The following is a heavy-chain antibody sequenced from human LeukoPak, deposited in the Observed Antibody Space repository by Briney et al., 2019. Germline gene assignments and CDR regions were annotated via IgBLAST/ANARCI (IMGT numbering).Heavy chain of an antibody. V-gene: IGHV3-30*04. CDR1: GFTFSSYA. J-gene: IGHJ4*02. D-gene: IGHD2-2*01. Sequence: GGSLRLSCAASGFTFSSYAMHWVRQAPGKGLEWVAVISYDGSNKYYADSVKGRFTISRDNSKNTLYLQMNSLRAEDTAVYYWAPLRAIWGQGTLVTVSS. CDR3: APLRAI. CDR2: ISYDGSNK.